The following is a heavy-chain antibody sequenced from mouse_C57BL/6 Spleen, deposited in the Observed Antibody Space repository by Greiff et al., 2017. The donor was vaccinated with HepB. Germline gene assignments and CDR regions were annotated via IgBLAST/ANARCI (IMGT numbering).Heavy chain of an antibody. D-gene: IGHD2-4*01. CDR2: IYPGGGYT. V-gene: IGHV1-63*01. CDR1: GYTFTNYW. Sequence: VQLQQSGAELVRPGTSVKMSCKASGYTFTNYWIGWAKQRPGHGLEWIGDIYPGGGYTNYNEKFKGKATLTADKSSSTAYMQFSSLTSEDSAIYYCALYYDYEDYAMDYWGQGTSVTVSS. CDR3: ALYYDYEDYAMDY. J-gene: IGHJ4*01.